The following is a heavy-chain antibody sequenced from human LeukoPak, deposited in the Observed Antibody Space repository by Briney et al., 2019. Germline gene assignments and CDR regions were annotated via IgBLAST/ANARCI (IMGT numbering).Heavy chain of an antibody. CDR1: GGSIGSYY. J-gene: IGHJ5*02. D-gene: IGHD6-13*01. CDR2: IYYSGST. Sequence: KPSETLSLTCTVSGGSIGSYYWSWIRQPPGKGLEWIGYIYYSGSTNYNPSLKSRVTISVDTSKNQFSLKLSSVTAADTAVYYCARVMTGYSSSWYTVPPNWFDPWGQGTLVTVSS. V-gene: IGHV4-59*01. CDR3: ARVMTGYSSSWYTVPPNWFDP.